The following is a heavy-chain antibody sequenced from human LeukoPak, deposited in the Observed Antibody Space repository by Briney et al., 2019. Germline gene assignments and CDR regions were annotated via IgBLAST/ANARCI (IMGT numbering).Heavy chain of an antibody. CDR3: ARGRHNNC. J-gene: IGHJ3*01. V-gene: IGHV1-8*01. Sequence: GLEWMGWMSPNSGNTGYAQKFQGRVIMTRNTSISTAYMELSSLRSEDTAVYYCARGRHNNCWGQGTMVTVSS. CDR2: MSPNSGNT. D-gene: IGHD1-1*01.